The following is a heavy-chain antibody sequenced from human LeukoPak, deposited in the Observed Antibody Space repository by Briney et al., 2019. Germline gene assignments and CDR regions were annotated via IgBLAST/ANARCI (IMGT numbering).Heavy chain of an antibody. Sequence: KAGGSLRLSCAASGFTFSSYSMNWVRQAPGKGLEWVSSISSSSSYIYYADSVKGRFTISRDNAKNSLYLQVNSLRAEDTAVYYCAKQGRRGYSYAKSYYFDYWGQGTLVTVSS. V-gene: IGHV3-21*01. CDR3: AKQGRRGYSYAKSYYFDY. CDR2: ISSSSSYI. D-gene: IGHD5-18*01. CDR1: GFTFSSYS. J-gene: IGHJ4*02.